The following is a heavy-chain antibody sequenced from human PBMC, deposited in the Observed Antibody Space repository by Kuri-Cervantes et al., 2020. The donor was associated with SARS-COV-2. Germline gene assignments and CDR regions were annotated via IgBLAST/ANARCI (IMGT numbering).Heavy chain of an antibody. CDR1: GGSISSSS. V-gene: IGHV3-21*01. CDR3: ASPSLVVGANQWAAFDI. D-gene: IGHD1-26*01. J-gene: IGHJ3*02. Sequence: ETLSLTCTVSGGSISSSSYYWGWIRQPPGKGLEWVSSISSSSSYIYYADSVKGRFTISRDNAKNSLYLQMNSLRAEDTAVYYCASPSLVVGANQWAAFDIWGQGTMVTVSS. CDR2: ISSSSSYI.